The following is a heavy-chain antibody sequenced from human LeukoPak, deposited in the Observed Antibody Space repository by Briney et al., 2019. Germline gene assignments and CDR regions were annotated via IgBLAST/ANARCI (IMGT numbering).Heavy chain of an antibody. CDR1: GGSFSGFY. CDR3: ARGGLVRGTINSLIGFDI. CDR2: INHSGTT. Sequence: SETLSLTCAVYGGSFSGFYWSWIRQPPGKGLEWMGEINHSGTTNYNPSLKSRVTISIDTAKNQFSLQLNSVTPEDTALYYCARGGLVRGTINSLIGFDIWGQGIMVTVSS. J-gene: IGHJ3*02. D-gene: IGHD3-10*01. V-gene: IGHV4-34*01.